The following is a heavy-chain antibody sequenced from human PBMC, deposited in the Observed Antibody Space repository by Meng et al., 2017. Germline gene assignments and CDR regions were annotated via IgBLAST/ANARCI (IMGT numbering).Heavy chain of an antibody. J-gene: IGHJ4*02. CDR2: ISGGGSYI. CDR1: GFTFGSYS. V-gene: IGHV3-21*01. D-gene: IGHD3-22*01. Sequence: GGSLRLSCAASGFTFGSYSIHWVRQAPGKGLEWVSSISGGGSYIYYADSVRGRFTISRDNARNSLYLQMNSLRAEDTAVYYCARDLRNYYDSSGYTDYWGQGTLVTVSS. CDR3: ARDLRNYYDSSGYTDY.